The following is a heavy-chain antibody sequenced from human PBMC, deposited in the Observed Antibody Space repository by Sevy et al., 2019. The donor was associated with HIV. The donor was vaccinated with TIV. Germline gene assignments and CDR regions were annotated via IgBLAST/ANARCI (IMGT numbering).Heavy chain of an antibody. J-gene: IGHJ4*02. V-gene: IGHV1-2*06. D-gene: IGHD4-17*01. Sequence: ASVKVSCKASGYSFITYYIHWVRQAPGRGLEWMGRIDPKSGGTNYAQKFRGRVTMTTDTSINTAYMELNNLKSDDTAVYYCAREGPFYRDYLLDYRGQGTLVTVSS. CDR3: AREGPFYRDYLLDY. CDR1: GYSFITYY. CDR2: IDPKSGGT.